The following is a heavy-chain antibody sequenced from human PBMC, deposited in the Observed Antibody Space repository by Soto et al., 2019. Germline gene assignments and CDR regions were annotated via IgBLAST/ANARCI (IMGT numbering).Heavy chain of an antibody. J-gene: IGHJ6*02. CDR1: GGTFSSYA. Sequence: SVKVSCKASGGTFSSYAISWVRQAPGQGLEWMGGIIPIFGTANYAQKFQGRVTITADESTSTAYMELSSLRSEDTAVYYCARGSTIFGEVIRLSDYYYGMDVWGQGTTVTVSS. CDR3: ARGSTIFGEVIRLSDYYYGMDV. CDR2: IIPIFGTA. D-gene: IGHD3-3*01. V-gene: IGHV1-69*13.